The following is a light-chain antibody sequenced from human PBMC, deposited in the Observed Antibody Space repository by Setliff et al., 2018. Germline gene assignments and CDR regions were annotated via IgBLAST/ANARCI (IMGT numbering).Light chain of an antibody. CDR1: LGSVSTANY. Sequence: QTVVTQEPSFSVSPGGTVTLTCALSLGSVSTANYPSWYQQTPGQAPRRLIYRTNSRRSGVPARFSGSILGNKAALTITGAQAEDESDYYCLLSMGSGISVFGTGTKVT. J-gene: IGLJ1*01. CDR2: RTN. CDR3: LLSMGSGISV. V-gene: IGLV8-61*01.